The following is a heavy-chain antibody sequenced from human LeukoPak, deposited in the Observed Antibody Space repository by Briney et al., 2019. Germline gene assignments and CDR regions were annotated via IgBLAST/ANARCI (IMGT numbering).Heavy chain of an antibody. CDR1: GGSISSSSYY. J-gene: IGHJ5*02. Sequence: SETLSLTCTVSGGSISSSSYYWGWIRQPPGKGREWIGSIYYSGSTYYNPSLKSRVTISVDTSKNQFSLKLSSVTAADTAVYYCARSVVRGVDWFDHWGQGTLVSVSS. D-gene: IGHD3-10*01. V-gene: IGHV4-39*01. CDR2: IYYSGST. CDR3: ARSVVRGVDWFDH.